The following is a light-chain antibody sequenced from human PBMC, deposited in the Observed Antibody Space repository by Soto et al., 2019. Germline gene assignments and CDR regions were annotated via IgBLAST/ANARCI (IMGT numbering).Light chain of an antibody. V-gene: IGKV1-6*01. CDR3: LQDYIYPYT. Sequence: SQMTQSPSSLSVSVGDRVTITCRASQDIRTDLGWDQQKPGQAPKLLIYGTSTLRSGVPSRFSGSGSGTDFSLTISSLQPEDFALYYCLQDYIYPYTFGRGTKLEIK. J-gene: IGKJ2*01. CDR1: QDIRTD. CDR2: GTS.